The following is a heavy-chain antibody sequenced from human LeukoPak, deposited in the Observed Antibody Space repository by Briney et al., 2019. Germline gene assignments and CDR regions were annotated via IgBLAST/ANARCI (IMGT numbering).Heavy chain of an antibody. J-gene: IGHJ5*02. CDR2: ISAYNGNT. CDR3: AKGYCSSTSCYAFDP. Sequence: ASVKVSCRASGYTFTSYGISWVRQAPGQGLEWMGWISAYNGNTNYAQKLQGRVTMTTDTSTSTAYMELRSLRSDDTAVYYCAKGYCSSTSCYAFDPWGQGTLVTVSS. D-gene: IGHD2-2*01. V-gene: IGHV1-18*01. CDR1: GYTFTSYG.